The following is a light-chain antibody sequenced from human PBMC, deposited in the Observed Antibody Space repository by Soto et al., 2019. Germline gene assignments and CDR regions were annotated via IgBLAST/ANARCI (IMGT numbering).Light chain of an antibody. J-gene: IGKJ5*01. Sequence: AIRMTQSPSSFSASTGDTVTITCRASQDISTYLVWYQQEPGKAPKLLTYDASTLQSGVPSRFSGSGSGTDFALTISRLQSEDFATYYCQQYSRYPVTFGQGTRLEI. CDR3: QQYSRYPVT. CDR2: DAS. CDR1: QDISTY. V-gene: IGKV1-8*01.